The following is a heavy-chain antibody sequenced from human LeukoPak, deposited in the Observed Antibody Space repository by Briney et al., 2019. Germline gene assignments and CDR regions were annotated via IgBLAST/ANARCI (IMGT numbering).Heavy chain of an antibody. V-gene: IGHV4-4*02. CDR2: IYHSGST. Sequence: SETLSLTCAVSGGSISSSNWWSWVRQPPGKGLEWIGEIYHSGSTNYNPSLKSRVTISVDTSKNQFSLKRSSVTAADTAVYFCARGPYSYDSSGAFDIWGQGTMVTVSS. J-gene: IGHJ3*02. D-gene: IGHD3-22*01. CDR1: GGSISSSNW. CDR3: ARGPYSYDSSGAFDI.